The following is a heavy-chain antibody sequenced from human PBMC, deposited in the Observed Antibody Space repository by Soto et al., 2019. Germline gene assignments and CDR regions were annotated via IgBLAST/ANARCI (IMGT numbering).Heavy chain of an antibody. CDR1: GGTFSSYA. CDR3: ASYSSSGSYLGY. J-gene: IGHJ4*02. Sequence: SVKVSCKASGGTFSSYAISWVRQAPGQGLEWMGGIIPIFGNTKYSQKFQGRVTITRDTSASTAYMELSSLRSEDTAVYYCASYSSSGSYLGYWGQGTRVTVSS. V-gene: IGHV1-69*05. CDR2: IIPIFGNT. D-gene: IGHD1-26*01.